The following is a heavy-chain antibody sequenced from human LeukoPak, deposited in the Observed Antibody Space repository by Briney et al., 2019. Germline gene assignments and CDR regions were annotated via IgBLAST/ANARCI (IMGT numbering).Heavy chain of an antibody. J-gene: IGHJ4*02. D-gene: IGHD3-10*01. V-gene: IGHV3-23*01. CDR2: ITATSSST. Sequence: PGESLRLSCAASGFTFSNYGMSWVRQAPGKGLEWVSAITATSSSTYDADSVQGRFTISRDNSKNTLYLQMNSLRAEDTAVYYCAKSLDYYGSGSYDYWGQGTLVTVSS. CDR3: AKSLDYYGSGSYDY. CDR1: GFTFSNYG.